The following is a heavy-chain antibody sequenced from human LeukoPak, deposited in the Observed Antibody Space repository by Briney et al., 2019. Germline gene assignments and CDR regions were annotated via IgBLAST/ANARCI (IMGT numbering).Heavy chain of an antibody. CDR2: ISSSGSTI. J-gene: IGHJ6*03. Sequence: GGSLRLSCAASGFTFSDYYMRWIRQAPGKGLEWVSYISSSGSTIYYADHGKGRFTICRDNAKDSLYLQINSLRAEDTAVYYCARVGRYDFWSGYYLVDSLKYYYYMAVWGEGPTVPVSS. CDR1: GFTFSDYY. V-gene: IGHV3-11*01. CDR3: ARVGRYDFWSGYYLVDSLKYYYYMAV. D-gene: IGHD3-3*01.